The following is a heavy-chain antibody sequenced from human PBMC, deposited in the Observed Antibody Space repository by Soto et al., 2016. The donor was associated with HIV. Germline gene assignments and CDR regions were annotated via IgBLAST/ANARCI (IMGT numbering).Heavy chain of an antibody. J-gene: IGHJ3*02. CDR1: GGSISSYY. CDR3: ASAPYYYGSGGDAFDI. CDR2: IYYSGST. Sequence: QVQLQESGPGLVKPSKTLSLTCTVSGGSISSYYWSWIRQPPGKGLEWIGYIYYSGSTNYNPSLKSRVTISIDTSKKQFSLKLNSVTAADTAVYYCASAPYYYGSGGDAFDIVGQGTMVTVSS. V-gene: IGHV4-59*01. D-gene: IGHD3-10*01.